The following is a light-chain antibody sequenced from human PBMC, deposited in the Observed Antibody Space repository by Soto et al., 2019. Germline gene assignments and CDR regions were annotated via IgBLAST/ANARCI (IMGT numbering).Light chain of an antibody. CDR3: CSNAGTSTPVL. J-gene: IGLJ2*01. CDR2: EAN. V-gene: IGLV2-23*01. Sequence: QTVVPQPASVSASLGQSITISCTGTSSDVGSSNLVSWYQHHPGKAPKLIIYEANKRPSGVSNRFSGSKSGNTASLTISGLQAEDEADYYCCSNAGTSTPVLFGGGTKLTVL. CDR1: SSDVGSSNL.